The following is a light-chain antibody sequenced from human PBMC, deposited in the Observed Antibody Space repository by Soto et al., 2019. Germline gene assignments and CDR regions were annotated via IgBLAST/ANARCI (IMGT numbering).Light chain of an antibody. CDR3: CSYAGSSTWV. Sequence: QSALTQPASVSGSPGQSITISCTGTSSDVGSYNFVSWYQQHPGKAPKLMIYEGSKRPSGVSNRFSGSKSGNTASLTIPGLQAEDEADYYCCSYAGSSTWVFGTGTKLTVL. J-gene: IGLJ1*01. CDR2: EGS. CDR1: SSDVGSYNF. V-gene: IGLV2-23*01.